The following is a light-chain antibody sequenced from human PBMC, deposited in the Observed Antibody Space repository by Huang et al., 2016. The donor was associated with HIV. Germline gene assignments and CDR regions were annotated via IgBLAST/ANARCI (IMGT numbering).Light chain of an antibody. J-gene: IGKJ2*01. CDR1: HSVVSDY. CDR2: DAS. CDR3: QQYASSPYT. Sequence: EIVSTPSPAILSWSPGERATLYCGARHSVVSDYLAWYQHKPGLAPRLFIYDASNRAHGIRDRFSGSGSVTDFNFTISRLEPEDFAVYYCQQYASSPYTFGQGTKLE. V-gene: IGKV3D-20*01.